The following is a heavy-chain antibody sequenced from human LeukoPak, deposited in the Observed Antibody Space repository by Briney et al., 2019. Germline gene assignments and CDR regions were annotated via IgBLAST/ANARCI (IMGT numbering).Heavy chain of an antibody. J-gene: IGHJ4*02. V-gene: IGHV3-23*03. CDR2: IYSDGRT. CDR3: AKLKGWYGEGYFDY. Sequence: PGGSLRLSCAASGFTFSSYAMRWVRQAPGKGLEWVSVIYSDGRTYYADSVKGRFTISRDISKNTLFLQMTSLRAEDTAVYYCAKLKGWYGEGYFDYWGQGTLVTVSS. D-gene: IGHD3-10*01. CDR1: GFTFSSYA.